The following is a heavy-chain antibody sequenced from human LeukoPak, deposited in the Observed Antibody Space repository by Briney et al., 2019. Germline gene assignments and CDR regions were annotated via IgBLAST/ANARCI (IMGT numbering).Heavy chain of an antibody. V-gene: IGHV3-30-3*01. J-gene: IGHJ6*02. D-gene: IGHD2-2*01. CDR1: GFTFSSYA. CDR3: AREKGYCSSTSCPWGYGMDV. CDR2: ISYDGSNK. Sequence: PGRSLRLSCAASGFTFSSYAMHWVRQAPGKGLEWVAVISYDGSNKYYADSVKGRFTISRDNSKNTLYLQMNSLRAEDTAVYYCAREKGYCSSTSCPWGYGMDVWGQGTTVTVSS.